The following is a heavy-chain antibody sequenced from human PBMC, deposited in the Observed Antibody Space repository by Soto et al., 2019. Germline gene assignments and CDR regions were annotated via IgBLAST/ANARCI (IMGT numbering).Heavy chain of an antibody. Sequence: SETLSLTCTVSGDSVSSRSYFWGWIRQPPGKGLEWIGTIYYNGSTYYNPSLKSRVTLSVDTSKNQFSLKLASVTASDTALYYCARQRVIPGTPTNWFDPWGQGTLVTVSS. CDR3: ARQRVIPGTPTNWFDP. D-gene: IGHD2-15*01. J-gene: IGHJ5*02. V-gene: IGHV4-39*01. CDR1: GDSVSSRSYF. CDR2: IYYNGST.